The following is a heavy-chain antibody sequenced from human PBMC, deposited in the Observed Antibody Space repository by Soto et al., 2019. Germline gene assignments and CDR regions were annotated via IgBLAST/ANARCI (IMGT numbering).Heavy chain of an antibody. J-gene: IGHJ5*02. V-gene: IGHV1-18*01. CDR1: GYTFTSYG. CDR2: ISAYNGNT. D-gene: IGHD3-10*01. Sequence: QVRLVQSGAEVKKPGASVKVSCKASGYTFTSYGISWVRQAPGQGLEWMGWISAYNGNTNYAQNLQGRVTMTTHTATSTAYMELGSLRSEDTAVYYCARDQGVRCPFRWFDPWGQGTLVTVSS. CDR3: ARDQGVRCPFRWFDP.